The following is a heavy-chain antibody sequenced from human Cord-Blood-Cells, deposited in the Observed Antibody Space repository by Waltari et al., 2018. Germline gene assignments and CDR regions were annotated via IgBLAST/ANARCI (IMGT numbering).Heavy chain of an antibody. CDR2: ISYDGSNK. CDR3: ASPIAVAGTDY. J-gene: IGHJ4*02. V-gene: IGHV3-30*04. D-gene: IGHD6-19*01. Sequence: QVQLVESGGGVVPPGRSLRLSCAASGFPFSSYAMHWVRQAPGKGLEWVAVISYDGSNKYYADSVKGRFTISRDNSKNTLYLQMNSLRAEDTAVYYCASPIAVAGTDYWGQGTLVTVSS. CDR1: GFPFSSYA.